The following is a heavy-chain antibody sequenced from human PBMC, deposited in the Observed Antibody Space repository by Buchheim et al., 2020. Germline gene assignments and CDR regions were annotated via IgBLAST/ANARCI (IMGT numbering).Heavy chain of an antibody. CDR1: GFIFIDYH. Sequence: VQLVESGGGLVQPGGSLRLSCAASGFIFIDYHMDWVRQAPGKGLEWVGRIRDKPNGYTTEYAASVKGRFTLSREASKNSLYLQMNSLKTEDTAVYYCTRVATLVNDYWGQGTL. J-gene: IGHJ4*02. CDR3: TRVATLVNDY. CDR2: IRDKPNGYTT. V-gene: IGHV3-72*01. D-gene: IGHD4-23*01.